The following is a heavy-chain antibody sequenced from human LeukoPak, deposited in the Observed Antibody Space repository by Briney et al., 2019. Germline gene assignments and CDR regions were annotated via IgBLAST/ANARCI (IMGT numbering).Heavy chain of an antibody. Sequence: GGSLRLSCAASGFTFSSYGMHWVRQAPGKGLEWVAFIRYDGSNKYYADSVKGRFTISRDNSKNTLYLQMNSLRAEDTAVYYCAKDRPLRYFDWLGAFDIWGQGTMVTVSS. CDR3: AKDRPLRYFDWLGAFDI. D-gene: IGHD3-9*01. CDR1: GFTFSSYG. V-gene: IGHV3-30*02. J-gene: IGHJ3*02. CDR2: IRYDGSNK.